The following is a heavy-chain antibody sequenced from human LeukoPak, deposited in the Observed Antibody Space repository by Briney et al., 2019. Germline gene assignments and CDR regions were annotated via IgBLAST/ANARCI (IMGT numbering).Heavy chain of an antibody. V-gene: IGHV1-8*01. J-gene: IGHJ4*02. CDR2: MNPDSGNT. Sequence: ASVKVSCNASGYTFTSYDINRVRQATGQGLEWMGWMNPDSGNTGYAQKFQGRVTMTRNTSISTAYMELSSLKSEETAVYYCARRRRAAAGIGIFDYWGQGTLVTVSS. CDR3: ARRRRAAAGIGIFDY. CDR1: GYTFTSYD. D-gene: IGHD6-13*01.